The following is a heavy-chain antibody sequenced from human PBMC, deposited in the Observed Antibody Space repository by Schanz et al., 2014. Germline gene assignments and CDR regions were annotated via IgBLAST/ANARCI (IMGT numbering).Heavy chain of an antibody. CDR1: RYTFNTYG. J-gene: IGHJ5*02. CDR2: ISAYTNNT. D-gene: IGHD2-2*01. V-gene: IGHV1-18*01. CDR3: TRERRRYCSTASGLHDNWFDP. Sequence: QGQLVQSGPEVKEPGASVKVSCEASRYTFNTYGLNWVRQAPGQGLEWMGWISAYTNNTNYAQKVQGRVTMTADTSTGTAYMELRSLRSDDTAVYYCTRERRRYCSTASGLHDNWFDPWGQGTLVIVSS.